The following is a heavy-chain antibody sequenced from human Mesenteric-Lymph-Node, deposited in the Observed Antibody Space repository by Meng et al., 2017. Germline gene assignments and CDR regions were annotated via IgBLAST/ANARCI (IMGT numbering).Heavy chain of an antibody. CDR1: GFTFSSYS. D-gene: IGHD5-18*01. V-gene: IGHV3-7*01. CDR3: TTAGDGYMYESRGS. CDR2: LNQDGSAK. Sequence: GESLKISCAASGFTFSSYSMNWVRQVPGKGLEYVACLNQDGSAKYHLESVKGRFIISRDNAKNSVYLQMNSLRVDDTAVYYYTTAGDGYMYESRGSWGQGTLVTVSS. J-gene: IGHJ5*02.